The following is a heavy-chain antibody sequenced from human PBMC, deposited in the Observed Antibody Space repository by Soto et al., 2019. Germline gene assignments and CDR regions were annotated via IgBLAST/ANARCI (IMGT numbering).Heavy chain of an antibody. V-gene: IGHV3-30-3*01. CDR1: GFTFSSYA. CDR3: AREAGITMIVSGSFDI. J-gene: IGHJ3*02. Sequence: QVQLVESGGGVVQPGRSLRLSCAASGFTFSSYAMHWVRQAPGKGLEWVAVISYDGSNKYYADSVKGRFTISRDNSKNTLYQQMNSLRAEDTAVYYCAREAGITMIVSGSFDIWGQGTMVTVSS. D-gene: IGHD3-22*01. CDR2: ISYDGSNK.